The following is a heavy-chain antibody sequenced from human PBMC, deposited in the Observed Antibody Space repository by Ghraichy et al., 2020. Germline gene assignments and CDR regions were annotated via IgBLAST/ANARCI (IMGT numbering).Heavy chain of an antibody. J-gene: IGHJ6*03. CDR1: GFTFSSYA. V-gene: IGHV3-23*01. CDR2: ISGSGGST. CDR3: AKDQSYYYYMDV. Sequence: GGSLRLSCAASGFTFSSYAMTWVRQAPGKGLEWVSVISGSGGSTFYADSVKGRFTISRDNSKNTLYLHMDSLRAEDTAVYYCAKDQSYYYYMDVWGKGTTVTVSS.